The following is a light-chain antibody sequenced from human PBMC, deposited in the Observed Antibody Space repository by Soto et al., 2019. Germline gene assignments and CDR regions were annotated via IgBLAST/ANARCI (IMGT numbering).Light chain of an antibody. CDR3: SSYTTRNTEV. CDR2: DVT. Sequence: QSALTQPASVPGSPGQSITISCIGTSSDVGAFNYVSWYQHHPGKAPKLIIYDVTDRPSGVSTRFSASKSGNTASLTISGLQAEDEADYYCSSYTTRNTEVFGTGTKLTVL. J-gene: IGLJ1*01. CDR1: SSDVGAFNY. V-gene: IGLV2-14*03.